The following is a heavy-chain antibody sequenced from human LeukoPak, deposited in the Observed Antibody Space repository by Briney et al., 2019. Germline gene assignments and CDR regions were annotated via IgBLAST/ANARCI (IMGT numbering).Heavy chain of an antibody. V-gene: IGHV3-23*01. CDR2: ISGSGGST. D-gene: IGHD5-18*01. CDR3: AKVIRPGYSYGSGDAFDI. Sequence: GGSLRLSCAASGFTFSSYAMSWVRQAPGKGLEWVSAISGSGGSTYYADSVKGRFTISRDNSKNTPYLQMNSLRAEDTAVYYCAKVIRPGYSYGSGDAFDIWGQGTMVTVSS. J-gene: IGHJ3*02. CDR1: GFTFSSYA.